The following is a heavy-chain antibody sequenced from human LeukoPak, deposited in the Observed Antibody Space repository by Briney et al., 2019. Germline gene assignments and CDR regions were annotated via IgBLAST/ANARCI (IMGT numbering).Heavy chain of an antibody. J-gene: IGHJ4*02. CDR1: GGSISSDY. D-gene: IGHD3-22*01. CDR3: ARLHYDSSGNYYFDY. CDR2: IYYNGIT. V-gene: IGHV4-59*01. Sequence: SETLSLTCTVSGGSISSDYWSWIRQPPGKGLEWIGHIYYNGITNYNPSLKSRVIMSVDTSKTHLSLRLSSVTAADTAVYYCARLHYDSSGNYYFDYWGQGTLVTASS.